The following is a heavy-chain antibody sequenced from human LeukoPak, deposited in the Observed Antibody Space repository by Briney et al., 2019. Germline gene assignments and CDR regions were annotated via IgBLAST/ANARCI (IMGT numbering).Heavy chain of an antibody. D-gene: IGHD3-10*01. Sequence: SETLSLTCTLSGDSIDSYFWTWIRQPRGKRPEWIGYMYTSGPANYNPSLTSRLTMSVDTSKNQFSLKLNSVTAADTAVYYCARGRMFRGGGSDFPFNWFDPWGQGTLVTVSS. J-gene: IGHJ5*02. V-gene: IGHV4-4*07. CDR3: ARGRMFRGGGSDFPFNWFDP. CDR1: GDSIDSYF. CDR2: MYTSGPA.